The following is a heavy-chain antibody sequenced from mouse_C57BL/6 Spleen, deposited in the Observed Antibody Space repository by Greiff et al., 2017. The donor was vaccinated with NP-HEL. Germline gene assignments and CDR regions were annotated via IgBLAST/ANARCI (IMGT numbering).Heavy chain of an antibody. J-gene: IGHJ4*01. Sequence: EVQLQQSGAELVKPGASVKLSCTASGFNIKDYYMHWVKQRTEQGLERIGRIDPEDGDTKYAPKFQGKATITADTSSNTAYLQLSSLTSEDTAVYYCARGPHYYGSSENAMDYWGQGTSVTVSS. V-gene: IGHV14-2*01. D-gene: IGHD1-1*01. CDR1: GFNIKDYY. CDR3: ARGPHYYGSSENAMDY. CDR2: IDPEDGDT.